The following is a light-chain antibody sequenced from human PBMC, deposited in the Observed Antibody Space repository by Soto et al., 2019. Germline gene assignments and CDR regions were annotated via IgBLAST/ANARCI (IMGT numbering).Light chain of an antibody. CDR2: GAS. Sequence: EIVLTQSPGTLSLSPGERATLSCRASQSVSSSYLAWYQQKPGQAPRLLIYGASSRATGIPDRFSGSGSGTDFTLTISRLEPEDFEVYYCHQYVSSPLTFGGGTKVEIK. V-gene: IGKV3-20*01. J-gene: IGKJ4*01. CDR1: QSVSSSY. CDR3: HQYVSSPLT.